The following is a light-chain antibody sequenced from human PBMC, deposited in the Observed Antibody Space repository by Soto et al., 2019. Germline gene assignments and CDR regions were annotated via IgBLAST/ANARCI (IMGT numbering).Light chain of an antibody. CDR3: QQYGSSPCT. J-gene: IGKJ3*01. CDR2: GAS. CDR1: QSVSSSY. V-gene: IGKV3-20*01. Sequence: ESVLTQSPGTLSLSPGERATLSCRASQSVSSSYLAWYQQKPGQAPRLLIYGASSRATGIPDRFSGSGSGTHFTLTISRLEPEDFAVYYCQQYGSSPCTFGPGNKVDIK.